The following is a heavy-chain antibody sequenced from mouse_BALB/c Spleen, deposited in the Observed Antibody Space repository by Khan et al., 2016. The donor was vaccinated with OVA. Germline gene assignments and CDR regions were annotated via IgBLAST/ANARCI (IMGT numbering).Heavy chain of an antibody. J-gene: IGHJ2*01. CDR3: ARRGLRWDFDY. V-gene: IGHV1-7*01. CDR2: INPSTAYT. Sequence: VQLQESGAELAKPGASVKMSCKASGYTFINYWILWVKQRPGQGLECIGYINPSTAYTEYNQNFKDKATLTADKSSRTAYMQLSSLTSEDSAVYYCARRGLRWDFDYWGQGTTLTVSS. D-gene: IGHD1-1*01. CDR1: GYTFINYW.